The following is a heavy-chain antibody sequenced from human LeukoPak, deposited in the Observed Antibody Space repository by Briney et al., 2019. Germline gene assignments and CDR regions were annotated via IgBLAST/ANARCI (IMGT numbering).Heavy chain of an antibody. CDR2: IYYSGST. CDR3: AREGDSSGWLDY. V-gene: IGHV4-30-4*01. Sequence: PSQTLSLTCPVSGGSISSGDYHWSWIRQPPGKGLEWIGYIYYSGSTYYNPSLKSRVTISVDTSKNQFSLKLSSVTAADTAVYYCAREGDSSGWLDYWGQGTLVTVSS. CDR1: GGSISSGDYH. J-gene: IGHJ4*02. D-gene: IGHD6-19*01.